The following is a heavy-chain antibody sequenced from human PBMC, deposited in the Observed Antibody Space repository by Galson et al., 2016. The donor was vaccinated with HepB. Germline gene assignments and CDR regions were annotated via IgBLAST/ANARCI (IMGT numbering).Heavy chain of an antibody. Sequence: QSGAEVKKPGESLKISCTGSGFRFSRYWIAWVRQLPGKGLEWMAMFYPGDSDTRYSPSFQGQVTMSADKTINTAYLQWSSLKASDTAIYYCARHSDSRPFEFWGQGTMVTVSS. CDR2: FYPGDSDT. CDR3: ARHSDSRPFEF. V-gene: IGHV5-51*01. CDR1: GFRFSRYW. J-gene: IGHJ3*01. D-gene: IGHD3-22*01.